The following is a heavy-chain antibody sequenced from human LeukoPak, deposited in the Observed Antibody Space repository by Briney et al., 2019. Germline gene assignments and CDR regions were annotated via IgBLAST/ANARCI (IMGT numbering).Heavy chain of an antibody. CDR2: ISRSSSYI. Sequence: GGSLRLSCAASGFTFSSYSMNWVRQAPGKGLEWVASISRSSSYIYYADSVKGRFTISRDNAKNSLYLQMNSLRDEDTAVYYCARALVLRYFDWLPNAFDIRGQGTMVTVSS. CDR3: ARALVLRYFDWLPNAFDI. J-gene: IGHJ3*02. V-gene: IGHV3-21*01. D-gene: IGHD3-9*01. CDR1: GFTFSSYS.